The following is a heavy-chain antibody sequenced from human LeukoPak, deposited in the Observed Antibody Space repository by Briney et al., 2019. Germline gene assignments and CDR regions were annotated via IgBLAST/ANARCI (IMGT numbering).Heavy chain of an antibody. CDR1: GYSISSGYY. J-gene: IGHJ6*02. D-gene: IGHD1-26*01. CDR3: ARKWSADSGSYYGYYYYYGMDV. V-gene: IGHV4-38-2*02. CDR2: IYHSGST. Sequence: SETLSLTCTVSGYSISSGYYWGWNRQPPGKGLEWIGGIYHSGSTYYNPSLKSRVTISVDTSKNQFSLKLSSVTAADTAVYYCARKWSADSGSYYGYYYYYGMDVWGQGTTVTVSS.